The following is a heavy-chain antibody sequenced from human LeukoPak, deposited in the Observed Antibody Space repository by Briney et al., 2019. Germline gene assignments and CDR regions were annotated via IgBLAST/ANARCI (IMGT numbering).Heavy chain of an antibody. Sequence: GGSLRLSCAASGFTFSSYSMNWVRQAPGKGLEWVSYISSGSSTIYYADSVKGRFTTSRDNAKNSLYLQMNSLRDEDTAVYYCANTYYDYVWGSNWGQGTLVTVSS. CDR2: ISSGSSTI. V-gene: IGHV3-48*02. J-gene: IGHJ4*02. CDR3: ANTYYDYVWGSN. CDR1: GFTFSSYS. D-gene: IGHD3-16*01.